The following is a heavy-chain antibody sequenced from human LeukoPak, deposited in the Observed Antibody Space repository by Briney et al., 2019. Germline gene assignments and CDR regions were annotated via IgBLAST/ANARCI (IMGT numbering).Heavy chain of an antibody. CDR1: GFTFSNYW. J-gene: IGHJ5*02. CDR3: AREISSWYRTEGRFDP. D-gene: IGHD6-13*01. V-gene: IGHV3-7*01. CDR2: IKQDGSEK. Sequence: PGGSLRLSCAPSGFTFSNYWMTWVRQAPGKGLEWVANIKQDGSEKYYVDSVEGRFTISRDNAKNSLYLQMNGLRAEDTAVYYCAREISSWYRTEGRFDPWGQGTLVTVSS.